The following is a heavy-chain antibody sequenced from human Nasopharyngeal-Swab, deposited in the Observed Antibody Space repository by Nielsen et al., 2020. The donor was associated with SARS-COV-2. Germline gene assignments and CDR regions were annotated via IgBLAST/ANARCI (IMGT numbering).Heavy chain of an antibody. CDR1: GFTFSGYY. D-gene: IGHD6-13*01. Sequence: GESLKISCAASGFTFSGYYMSWIRQAPGKGLEWVSYISSSSSYTNYADSVKGRFTISRDNAKNSLYLQMNSLRAEDTAVYYCARDSAAAGTVFDYWGQGTLVTVSS. J-gene: IGHJ4*02. V-gene: IGHV3-11*06. CDR3: ARDSAAAGTVFDY. CDR2: ISSSSSYT.